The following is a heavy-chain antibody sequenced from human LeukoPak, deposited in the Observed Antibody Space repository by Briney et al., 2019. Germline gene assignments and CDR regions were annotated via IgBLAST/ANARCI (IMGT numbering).Heavy chain of an antibody. V-gene: IGHV3-7*01. Sequence: GGSLRLSCAASGFTFRDYSDYWMSWVRQAPGKGLEWGANIKQDGSEKYYVDSVKGRFTISRDNAKNSLFLQMNSLRAEDTAVYYCARVGRYSYAHNSWGQGTLVTVSS. J-gene: IGHJ4*02. CDR3: ARVGRYSYAHNS. D-gene: IGHD5-18*01. CDR1: GFTFRDYSDYW. CDR2: IKQDGSEK.